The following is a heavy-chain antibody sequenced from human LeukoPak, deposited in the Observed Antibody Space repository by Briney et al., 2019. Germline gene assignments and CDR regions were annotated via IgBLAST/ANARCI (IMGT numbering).Heavy chain of an antibody. CDR3: ARDPFGSGSYYFPHFDY. D-gene: IGHD3-10*01. J-gene: IGHJ4*02. CDR1: GFNFSSCG. Sequence: PGGSLRLSCAASGFNFSSCGMHWVRQAPGKGLEWVAVIWYDGLNKYYSDSVKGRFTISRDTSKNTVYLQMNSLRGDDTAIYYCARDPFGSGSYYFPHFDYWGQGTLVTVSS. CDR2: IWYDGLNK. V-gene: IGHV3-33*01.